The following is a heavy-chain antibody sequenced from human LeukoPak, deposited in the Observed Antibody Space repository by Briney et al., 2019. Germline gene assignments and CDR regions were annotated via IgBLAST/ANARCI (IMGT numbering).Heavy chain of an antibody. D-gene: IGHD5-12*01. CDR1: GFTFSSYG. V-gene: IGHV3-30*02. Sequence: GGSLRLSCAASGFTFSSYGMLWVRQAPGKGLEWVAFIRYDGSNKYYVDSVKGRFTISRDNSKNTLYLQMNSLRAEDTAVYYCARSSGYDTMLWAFDIWGQGTMVTVSS. CDR2: IRYDGSNK. J-gene: IGHJ3*02. CDR3: ARSSGYDTMLWAFDI.